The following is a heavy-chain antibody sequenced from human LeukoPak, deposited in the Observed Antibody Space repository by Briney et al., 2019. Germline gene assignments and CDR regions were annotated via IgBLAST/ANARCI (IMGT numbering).Heavy chain of an antibody. CDR1: GFTFDDYA. J-gene: IGHJ4*02. Sequence: GGSLRLSCAASGFTFDDYAMHWVRQAPGKGLEWVSGISWNSGSIGYADSVKGRFTISRDNAKNSLYLQMNSLRAEDTAVYYCARGMTNDYWGQGTLVTVSS. V-gene: IGHV3-9*01. CDR3: ARGMTNDY. CDR2: ISWNSGSI.